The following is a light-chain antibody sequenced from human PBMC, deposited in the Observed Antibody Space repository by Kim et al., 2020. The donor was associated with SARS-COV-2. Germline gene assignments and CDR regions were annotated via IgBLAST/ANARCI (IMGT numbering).Light chain of an antibody. V-gene: IGLV2-8*01. CDR3: CSSARTSYV. Sequence: PGQSVTISCTGSSSDIGAYENVSWYQQPPGKAPNLMISEVTKRSSGVPDRFSGSKSGNTASLTVSGLQAEDEADYYCCSSARTSYVFGTGTKVTDL. CDR1: SSDIGAYEN. CDR2: EVT. J-gene: IGLJ1*01.